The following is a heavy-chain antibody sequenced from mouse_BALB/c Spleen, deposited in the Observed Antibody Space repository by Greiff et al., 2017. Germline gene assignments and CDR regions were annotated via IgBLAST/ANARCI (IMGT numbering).Heavy chain of an antibody. Sequence: DVHLVESGGGLVQPGGSLKLSCAASGFTFSSYGMSWVRQTPDKRLELVATINSNGGSTYYPDSVKGRFTISRDNAKNTLYLQMSSLKSEDTAMYYCARDPPITTNAMDYWGQGTSVTVSS. V-gene: IGHV5-6-3*01. CDR1: GFTFSSYG. CDR2: INSNGGST. J-gene: IGHJ4*01. D-gene: IGHD1-2*01. CDR3: ARDPPITTNAMDY.